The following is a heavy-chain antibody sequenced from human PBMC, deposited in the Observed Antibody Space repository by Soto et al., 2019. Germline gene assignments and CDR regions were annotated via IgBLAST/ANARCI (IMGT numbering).Heavy chain of an antibody. J-gene: IGHJ3*02. D-gene: IGHD3-16*02. V-gene: IGHV1-3*01. CDR3: AIWALDYDYIWGSYRKGAFDI. CDR2: INAGNGNT. Sequence: ASVKVSCKASGYTFTSYAMHWVRQAPGQRLEWMGWINAGNGNTKYSQKLQGRVTITRDTSASTAYMELSSLRSEDTAVYYCAIWALDYDYIWGSYRKGAFDIWGQGTMVTVSS. CDR1: GYTFTSYA.